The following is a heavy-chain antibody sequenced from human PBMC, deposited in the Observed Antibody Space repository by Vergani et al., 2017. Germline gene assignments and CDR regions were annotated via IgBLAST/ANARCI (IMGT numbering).Heavy chain of an antibody. J-gene: IGHJ6*02. CDR2: INPNSGGT. D-gene: IGHD4-17*01. Sequence: QVQLVQSGAEVKKPGASVKVSCKASGYTFTGYYMHWVRQAPGQGLEWMGWINPNSGGTNYAQKFQGRVTMTRDTSISTAYMELSRLRSDNTAVYYCANTMTTVTTVPRYYYGMDVWGQGTTVTVSS. V-gene: IGHV1-2*02. CDR3: ANTMTTVTTVPRYYYGMDV. CDR1: GYTFTGYY.